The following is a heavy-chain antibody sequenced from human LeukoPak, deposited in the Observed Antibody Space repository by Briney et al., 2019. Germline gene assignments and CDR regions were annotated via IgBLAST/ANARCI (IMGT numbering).Heavy chain of an antibody. Sequence: GGSLRLSCAASGFTFSSYGMHWVRQAPGKGLEWVAVIWYDGSNKYYADSVKGRFTISRDNSKNTLYLQMNSLRAEDTAVYYCARGSAYYYDSSGPDYWGQGTLVSVSS. CDR1: GFTFSSYG. J-gene: IGHJ4*02. V-gene: IGHV3-33*01. D-gene: IGHD3-22*01. CDR2: IWYDGSNK. CDR3: ARGSAYYYDSSGPDY.